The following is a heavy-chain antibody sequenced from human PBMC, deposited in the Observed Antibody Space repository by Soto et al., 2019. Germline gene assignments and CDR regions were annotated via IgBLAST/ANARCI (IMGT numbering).Heavy chain of an antibody. J-gene: IGHJ4*02. V-gene: IGHV3-23*01. CDR3: ARAQPTYSSSYFDY. D-gene: IGHD3-22*01. Sequence: EVRLLESGGDLVQPGGSLRLSCAASGFTFSSYAMSWVRQAPGKGLEWVSTISGRGDDTYYTDSVKGRFTISRDNSKNTLYVHMNSLRAEDTAVYYCARAQPTYSSSYFDYWGQGTLVTVSS. CDR1: GFTFSSYA. CDR2: ISGRGDDT.